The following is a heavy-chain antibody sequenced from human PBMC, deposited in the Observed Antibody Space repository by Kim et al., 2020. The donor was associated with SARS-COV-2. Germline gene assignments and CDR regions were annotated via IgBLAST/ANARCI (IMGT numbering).Heavy chain of an antibody. J-gene: IGHJ6*02. CDR3: ARDHPRRLVVINLDYSYGMDV. D-gene: IGHD3-22*01. CDR2: ISSSSSTI. V-gene: IGHV3-48*02. Sequence: GGSLRLSCAASGFTFSSYSMNWVRQAPGKGLEWVSYISSSSSTIYYADSVKGRFTISRDNAKNSLYLQMNSLRDEDTAVYYCARDHPRRLVVINLDYSYGMDVWGQGTTVTVSS. CDR1: GFTFSSYS.